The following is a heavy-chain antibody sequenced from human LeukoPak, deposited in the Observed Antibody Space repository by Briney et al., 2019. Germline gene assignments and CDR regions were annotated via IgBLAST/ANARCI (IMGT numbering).Heavy chain of an antibody. CDR2: ITGLSSYM. D-gene: IGHD3-10*02. Sequence: GGSLRLSCAASGFTFHNLTMNWVRQAPGKGLEWVSAITGLSSYMFYADSLKGRFTISRDNAKNSVYLQMNSLRAEDTAVYYCAELGITMIGGVWGKGTTVTISS. J-gene: IGHJ6*04. CDR3: AELGITMIGGV. V-gene: IGHV3-21*06. CDR1: GFTFHNLT.